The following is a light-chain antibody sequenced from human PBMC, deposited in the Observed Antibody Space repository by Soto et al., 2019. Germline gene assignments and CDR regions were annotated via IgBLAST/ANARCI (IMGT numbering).Light chain of an antibody. Sequence: EIVLTQSPGTLSLSPGERATLSCRASQSVRDSRLAWYQQKPGQGPRLLIYNAFSRVTGIPDRFSGSGSGTDFTLTITRLEPEDFAVYYCQQYRVSPMYTFGQGTKLEVK. CDR3: QQYRVSPMYT. J-gene: IGKJ2*01. CDR2: NAF. CDR1: QSVRDSR. V-gene: IGKV3-20*01.